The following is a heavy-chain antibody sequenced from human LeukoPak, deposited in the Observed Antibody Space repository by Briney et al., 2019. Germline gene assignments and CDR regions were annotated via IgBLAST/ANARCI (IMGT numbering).Heavy chain of an antibody. J-gene: IGHJ6*02. CDR1: GFSFSNYD. CDR3: ARGSAAVGATGYYNGMDV. D-gene: IGHD1-26*01. CDR2: IGTASDP. V-gene: IGHV3-13*05. Sequence: GGSLRLSCAASGFSFSNYDIHWVRQATGKGLEWVSGIGTASDPYYAGSVKGRFTISRENARNSLYLQMNSLRAGDTAVYYCARGSAAVGATGYYNGMDVWGQGTTVTDSS.